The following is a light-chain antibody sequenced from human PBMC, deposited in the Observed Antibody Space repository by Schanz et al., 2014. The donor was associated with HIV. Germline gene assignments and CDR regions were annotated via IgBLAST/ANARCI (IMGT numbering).Light chain of an antibody. V-gene: IGLV1-44*01. CDR2: SDN. CDR1: SSNIGSNT. CDR3: ATWDDSLNGVV. J-gene: IGLJ2*01. Sequence: QSVVTQPPSASGTPGQRVTISCSGSSSNIGSNTVHWYQHLPGSAPPLLIYSDNQRPSRVPDRFFGSKSGTSASLAISGLRSDDEAHYYCATWDDSLNGVVFGGGTKLTVL.